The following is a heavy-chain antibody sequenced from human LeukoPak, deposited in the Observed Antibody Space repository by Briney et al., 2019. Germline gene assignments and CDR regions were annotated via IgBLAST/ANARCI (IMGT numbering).Heavy chain of an antibody. J-gene: IGHJ4*02. V-gene: IGHV1-2*06. CDR2: INPNSGGT. CDR1: GYTFTGYY. D-gene: IGHD2-21*01. Sequence: ASVKVSCKASGYTFTGYYMHWVRQASGQGLEWMGRINPNSGGTNYAQKFQGRVTMTRDTSISTAYMELSRLRSDETAVYYCARSGFAVPFDYWGQGTLVTVSS. CDR3: ARSGFAVPFDY.